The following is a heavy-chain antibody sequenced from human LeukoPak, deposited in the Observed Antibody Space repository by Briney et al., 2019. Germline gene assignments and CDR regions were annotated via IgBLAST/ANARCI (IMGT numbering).Heavy chain of an antibody. CDR2: IIPIFGTA. Sequence: SVKVSCKASGGTFSSYAISWVRQAPGQGLEWMGGIIPIFGTANYAQKFQGRVTMTRDMSTSTVYLELSSLRSEDTAVYYCARAGRLCVGTSCYRSSYYYYYMDVWGKGTTVTVSS. D-gene: IGHD2-2*02. CDR3: ARAGRLCVGTSCYRSSYYYYYMDV. J-gene: IGHJ6*03. V-gene: IGHV1-69*05. CDR1: GGTFSSYA.